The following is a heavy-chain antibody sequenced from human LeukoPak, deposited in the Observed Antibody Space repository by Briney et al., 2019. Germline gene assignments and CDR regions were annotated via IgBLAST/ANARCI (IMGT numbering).Heavy chain of an antibody. J-gene: IGHJ5*02. CDR2: IYYSGST. CDR1: GGSISSYY. V-gene: IGHV4-59*12. Sequence: TLSLTCTVSGGSISSYYWSWIRQPPGKGLEWIGYIYYSGSTNYNPSLKSRVTISVDTSKNQFSLKLSSVTAADTAVYYCAVRTLGYCSSTSCHRAGWFDPWGQGTLVTVSS. CDR3: AVRTLGYCSSTSCHRAGWFDP. D-gene: IGHD2-2*01.